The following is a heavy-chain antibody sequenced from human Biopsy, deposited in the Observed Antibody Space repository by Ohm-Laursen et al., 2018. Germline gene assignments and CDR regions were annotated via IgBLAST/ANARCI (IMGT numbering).Heavy chain of an antibody. J-gene: IGHJ6*02. CDR3: ARADERQLVPYSFYGVDV. D-gene: IGHD6-6*01. CDR1: GFTFSTYT. CDR2: ISSRKNYI. Sequence: SLRLSCSASGFTFSTYTMNWVRPAPGKGLAWASCISSRKNYIYYTDTVKGRFTISRDNAKNSLYLQMDSLSAEDTAVYFCARADERQLVPYSFYGVDVWGQGTTVTVSS. V-gene: IGHV3-21*01.